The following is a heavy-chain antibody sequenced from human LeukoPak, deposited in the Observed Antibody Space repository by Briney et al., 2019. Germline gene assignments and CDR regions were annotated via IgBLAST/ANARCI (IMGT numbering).Heavy chain of an antibody. V-gene: IGHV1-24*01. CDR2: FDPEDDET. J-gene: IGHJ3*02. CDR3: ARARYVNSFYAFDI. CDR1: GYTLTELS. D-gene: IGHD3-9*01. Sequence: ASVKVSCKVSGYTLTELSMHWVRQAPGKGLEWMGGFDPEDDETIYAQKFQGRVTMTEDTSTDTAYMELSSLRSEDTAVYYCARARYVNSFYAFDIWGQGTLVTVSS.